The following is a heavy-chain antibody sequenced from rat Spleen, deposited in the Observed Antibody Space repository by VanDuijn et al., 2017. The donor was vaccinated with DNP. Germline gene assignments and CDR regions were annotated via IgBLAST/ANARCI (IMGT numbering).Heavy chain of an antibody. CDR3: TRWHNSGWRDG. J-gene: IGHJ4*01. CDR1: GFSLTSYG. D-gene: IGHD4-3*01. CDR2: MWYDGDT. V-gene: IGHV2-13*01. Sequence: QVQLKESGPGLVQPSQTLSLTCTVSGFSLTSYGVSWVRQPSGKGPEWMGKMWYDGDTAYNSALKSRLSISRDTSKSKVFLRMNSLQTEDTAIYFCTRWHNSGWRDGWGQGTSVTVSS.